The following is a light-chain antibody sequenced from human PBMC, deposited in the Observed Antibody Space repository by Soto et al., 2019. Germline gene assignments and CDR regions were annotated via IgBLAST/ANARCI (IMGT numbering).Light chain of an antibody. Sequence: EIVLTQSPGILSLSPGERATLSCRASQSLSSSYLGWYQQKPGQAPRLLIYGASSRATGIPDRFSGSGSGTDFTLTISRLEPEDFAVYYCQHYGSSLVTFGQGTKLEIK. J-gene: IGKJ2*01. CDR3: QHYGSSLVT. CDR2: GAS. CDR1: QSLSSSY. V-gene: IGKV3-20*01.